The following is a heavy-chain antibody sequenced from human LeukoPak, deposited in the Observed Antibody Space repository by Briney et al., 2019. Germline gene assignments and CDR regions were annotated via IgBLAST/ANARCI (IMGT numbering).Heavy chain of an antibody. V-gene: IGHV4-4*02. CDR3: ARVTGYMIEDYFDY. D-gene: IGHD3-22*01. CDR1: GGSISSSNW. CDR2: IYHSGST. Sequence: SETLSLTCAVSGGSISSSNWWSWVRQPPGKGLEWIGEIYHSGSTNYNPSLKSRVTISVDKSKNQYSLRLRSVTAADTAVYYCARVTGYMIEDYFDYWGQGTLVTVSS. J-gene: IGHJ4*02.